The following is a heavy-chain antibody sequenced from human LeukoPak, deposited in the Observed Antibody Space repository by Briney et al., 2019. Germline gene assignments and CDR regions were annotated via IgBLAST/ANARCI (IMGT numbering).Heavy chain of an antibody. CDR2: INDDSSDI. J-gene: IGHJ4*02. Sequence: GSLRLSCAASGFTFSLYAMNWDRQAPGKGLEWISYINDDSSDIHYAGSVRGRFTISRDDARKTLYLQLSSLRVEDTAVYYCARDTFQPGLIDSWGQGTLVTVSS. CDR3: ARDTFQPGLIDS. CDR1: GFTFSLYA. D-gene: IGHD2-2*01. V-gene: IGHV3-21*05.